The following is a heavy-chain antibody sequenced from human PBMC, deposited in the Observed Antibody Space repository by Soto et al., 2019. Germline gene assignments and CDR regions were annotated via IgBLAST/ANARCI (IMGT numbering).Heavy chain of an antibody. CDR2: VFHTGNT. CDR3: ARKAWVRLDY. V-gene: IGHV4-4*02. J-gene: IGHJ4*02. CDR1: GASLTSSVW. D-gene: IGHD2-21*01. Sequence: SETLSLTCAVSGASLTSSVWWTWVRQPPGKGLEWIGEVFHTGNTNYNTSLKSLVTMSVDKSTNEFSLKVTSVTAADTAIYYCARKAWVRLDYWGQGALVTVSS.